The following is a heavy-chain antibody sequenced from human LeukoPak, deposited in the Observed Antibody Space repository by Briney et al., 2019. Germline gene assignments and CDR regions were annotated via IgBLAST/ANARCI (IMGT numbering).Heavy chain of an antibody. V-gene: IGHV3-23*01. Sequence: GGSLRLSCAASGFTFSTYVMSWVRQAPGKGLEWVSTISGSGSSTYYADSVKGRFAISRDNSENRLFLLMNSLRAEDTAVYYCAKDEYCSSISCYIVDPWGQGTLVTVSS. D-gene: IGHD2-2*02. J-gene: IGHJ5*02. CDR3: AKDEYCSSISCYIVDP. CDR2: ISGSGSST. CDR1: GFTFSTYV.